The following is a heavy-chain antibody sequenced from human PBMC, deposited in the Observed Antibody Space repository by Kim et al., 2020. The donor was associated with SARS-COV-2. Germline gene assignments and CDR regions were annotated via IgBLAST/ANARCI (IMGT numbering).Heavy chain of an antibody. CDR2: ISGSGGST. J-gene: IGHJ3*02. Sequence: GGSLRLSCAASGFTFSSYAMSWVRQAPGKGLEWVSAISGSGGSTYYADSVKGRFTISRDNSKNTLYLQMNSLRAEDTAVYYCAKIGRGYCSGGSCYSGAFDIWGQGTMVTVSS. CDR1: GFTFSSYA. CDR3: AKIGRGYCSGGSCYSGAFDI. V-gene: IGHV3-23*01. D-gene: IGHD2-15*01.